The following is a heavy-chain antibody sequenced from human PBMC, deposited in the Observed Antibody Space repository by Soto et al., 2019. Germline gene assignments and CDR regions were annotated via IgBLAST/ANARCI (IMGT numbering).Heavy chain of an antibody. V-gene: IGHV4-59*04. Sequence: PSETLSLTCTVSGGSISSYYWSWIRQPPGKGLEWIGYMYHSGSTYYNPSLKSRVTISVDTSKNQFSLKLSSVTAADTAVYYCASLVVTAHNWFDPWGQGTLVTVSS. CDR2: MYHSGST. D-gene: IGHD2-21*02. J-gene: IGHJ5*02. CDR1: GGSISSYY. CDR3: ASLVVTAHNWFDP.